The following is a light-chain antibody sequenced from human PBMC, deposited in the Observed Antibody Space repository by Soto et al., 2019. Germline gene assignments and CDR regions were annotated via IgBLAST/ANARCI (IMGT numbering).Light chain of an antibody. CDR3: CSYAGSYTFDV. V-gene: IGLV2-11*01. Sequence: QSVLTQPRSVSGSPGQSATISCTGTSSDVGGYNYVSWYQQHPGKAPKLIIYDVSKRPSGVPDRFSGSKSGNTASLTISGLQAYDEADYYCCSYAGSYTFDVFGTGTKVTVL. J-gene: IGLJ1*01. CDR1: SSDVGGYNY. CDR2: DVS.